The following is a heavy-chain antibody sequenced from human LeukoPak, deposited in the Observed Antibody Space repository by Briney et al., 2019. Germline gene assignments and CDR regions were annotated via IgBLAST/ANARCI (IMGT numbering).Heavy chain of an antibody. D-gene: IGHD5-18*01. CDR3: ARDGKRGYSYGYPDY. V-gene: IGHV1-3*01. J-gene: IGHJ4*02. Sequence: ASVKVSCKASGYTFTSYAMHWVRQAPGQRLEWMGRINAGNGNTKYSQKFQGRVTITRDTSASTAYMELSSLRSEDTAVYYCARDGKRGYSYGYPDYWGQGTLVTVSS. CDR1: GYTFTSYA. CDR2: INAGNGNT.